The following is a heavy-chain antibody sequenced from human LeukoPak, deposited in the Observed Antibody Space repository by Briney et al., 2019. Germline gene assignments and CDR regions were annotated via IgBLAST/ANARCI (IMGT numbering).Heavy chain of an antibody. CDR3: ATTVPGYPDDYFDY. CDR2: TNQDGSKN. V-gene: IGHV3-7*01. D-gene: IGHD6-19*01. CDR1: EFTFSNYW. J-gene: IGHJ4*02. Sequence: PGGSLRLSCAASEFTFSNYWVSWVRQAPGKGLERVAHTNQDGSKNYYVDSLKGRFTISRDNAKNSLYLQMNSLRAEDTAVYYCATTVPGYPDDYFDYWGQGTLVTVSS.